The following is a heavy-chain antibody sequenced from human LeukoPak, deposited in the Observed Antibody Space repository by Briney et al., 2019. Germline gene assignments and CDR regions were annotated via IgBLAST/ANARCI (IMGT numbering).Heavy chain of an antibody. V-gene: IGHV3-9*01. CDR2: ISWNTGSL. D-gene: IGHD4-17*01. J-gene: IGHJ5*02. Sequence: GGSLRLSCAASGFNFSDYAMHWVRQSPGKGLEWFSGISWNTGSLGYADSVKGRFTISRDNAKNSLYLQMNSLRPEDTAFYYCAKAPGVTTGWFDPWGQGTLVTVSS. CDR3: AKAPGVTTGWFDP. CDR1: GFNFSDYA.